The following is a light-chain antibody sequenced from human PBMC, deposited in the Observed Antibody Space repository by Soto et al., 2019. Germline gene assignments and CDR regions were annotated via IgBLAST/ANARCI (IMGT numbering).Light chain of an antibody. CDR1: NIGSKS. CDR2: YDS. V-gene: IGLV3-21*04. CDR3: QVWDSSSDHPGVV. Sequence: SYELTQPLSVSVAPGKTARITCGGNNIGSKSVHWYQQKPGQAPVLVIYYDSDRPSGIPERFSGSNSGNTATLTISRVEAGDEADYFCQVWDSSSDHPGVVFGGGTKVTVL. J-gene: IGLJ2*01.